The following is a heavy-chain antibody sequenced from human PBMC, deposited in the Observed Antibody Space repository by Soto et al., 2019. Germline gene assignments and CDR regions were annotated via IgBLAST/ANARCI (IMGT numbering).Heavy chain of an antibody. CDR3: ASTWSGYYYFDS. V-gene: IGHV3-30*03. J-gene: IGHJ4*02. D-gene: IGHD3-3*01. CDR1: GFTFSTYG. Sequence: GGSLRLSCAASGFTFSTYGMHWVRQAPGKGLEWVAVISYDGSNRYYGDSVKGRFTISRDNSKNTLYLQMNSLRAEDTAVYYCASTWSGYYYFDSWGQGPLVNVSS. CDR2: ISYDGSNR.